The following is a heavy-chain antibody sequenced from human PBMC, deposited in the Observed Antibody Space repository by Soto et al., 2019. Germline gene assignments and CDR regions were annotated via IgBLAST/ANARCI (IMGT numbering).Heavy chain of an antibody. D-gene: IGHD3-9*01. CDR2: IYYSGST. Sequence: PSETLSLTCTVSGGSISSSSYYWGWILQPPGKGLEWIGSIYYSGSTYYNPSLKSRVTISVDTSKNQFSLKLSSVTAADTAVYYCARTVYDILAGYIEPYYYYGMDVWGQGTTVT. CDR3: ARTVYDILAGYIEPYYYYGMDV. CDR1: GGSISSSSYY. V-gene: IGHV4-39*01. J-gene: IGHJ6*02.